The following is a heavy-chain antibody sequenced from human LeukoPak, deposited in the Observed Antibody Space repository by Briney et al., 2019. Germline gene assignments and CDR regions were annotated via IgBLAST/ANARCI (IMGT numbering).Heavy chain of an antibody. V-gene: IGHV4-61*02. J-gene: IGHJ4*02. Sequence: SQTLSLTCTVSGGSISSGSYYWSWIRQPAGKGLEWIGRIYTSGRTNYSPSLKSRVTISVDTSKNQFSLKLSSVTAADTAVYYCARGAGYYDILTGYHQFDYWGQGTLVTVSS. CDR3: ARGAGYYDILTGYHQFDY. CDR1: GGSISSGSYY. CDR2: IYTSGRT. D-gene: IGHD3-9*01.